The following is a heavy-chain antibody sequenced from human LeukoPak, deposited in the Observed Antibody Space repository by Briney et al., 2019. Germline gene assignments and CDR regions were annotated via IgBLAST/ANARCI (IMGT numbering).Heavy chain of an antibody. CDR1: GFTFDDYA. D-gene: IGHD6-13*01. Sequence: GGSLRLSCAASGFTFDDYAMHWVRQAPGKGLEWVSGISWNSGSIGYADSVKGRFTISRDNAKNSLYLQMNSLRAEDTALYYCAKDKWSAQQLVIDYWGQGTLVTVSS. J-gene: IGHJ4*02. CDR3: AKDKWSAQQLVIDY. V-gene: IGHV3-9*01. CDR2: ISWNSGSI.